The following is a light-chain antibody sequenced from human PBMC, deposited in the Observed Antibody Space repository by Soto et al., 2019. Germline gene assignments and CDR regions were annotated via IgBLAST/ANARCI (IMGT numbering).Light chain of an antibody. CDR2: AAS. CDR3: QQSYSTPST. J-gene: IGKJ1*01. Sequence: DTQLAESPSSLSPSIPHTFTITNWASQSISSYLNWYQQKPGKAPKLLIYAASSLQSGVPSRFSGSGSGTDFTLTISSLQPEDFATYYCQQSYSTPSTFGQGTKVDIK. V-gene: IGKV1-39*01. CDR1: QSISSY.